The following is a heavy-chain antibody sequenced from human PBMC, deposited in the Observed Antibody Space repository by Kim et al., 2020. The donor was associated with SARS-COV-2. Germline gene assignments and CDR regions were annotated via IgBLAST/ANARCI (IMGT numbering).Heavy chain of an antibody. V-gene: IGHV6-1*01. Sequence: SQTLSLTCAISGDSVSSNSATWNWIRQSPSRGLEWLGRTYYKSNWYDDYAVSVKSRITISPDTSKNQFSLQLNSVTPEDTAVYYCAQSIVGTSWLNWFDPWGQGTLVTVSS. CDR3: AQSIVGTSWLNWFDP. J-gene: IGHJ5*02. CDR2: TYYKSNWYD. CDR1: GDSVSSNSAT. D-gene: IGHD1-26*01.